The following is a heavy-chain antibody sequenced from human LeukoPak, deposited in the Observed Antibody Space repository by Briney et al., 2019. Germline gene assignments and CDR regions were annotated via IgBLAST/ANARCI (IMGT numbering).Heavy chain of an antibody. CDR3: ASLPIAAAGTWTYYFDY. V-gene: IGHV4-34*01. Sequence: SETLSLTCAVYGGSFSGYYWSWIRQPPGKGLEWIGEINHSGSTNYNPSLKSRVTILVDTSKNQFSLKLSSVTAADTAVYYCASLPIAAAGTWTYYFDYWGQGTLVTVSS. CDR1: GGSFSGYY. J-gene: IGHJ4*02. D-gene: IGHD6-13*01. CDR2: INHSGST.